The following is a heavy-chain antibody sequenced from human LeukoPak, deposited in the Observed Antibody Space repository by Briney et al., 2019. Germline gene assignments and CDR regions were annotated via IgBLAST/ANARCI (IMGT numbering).Heavy chain of an antibody. J-gene: IGHJ5*02. Sequence: SVKLSCKASGGTFSSYAISWVRQAPGQGLEWMGRIIPILGIANYAQKFQGRVTITADKSTSTAYMELSSLRSEDTAVYYCARDMGLPWFDPWGQGTLVTVSS. V-gene: IGHV1-69*04. CDR3: ARDMGLPWFDP. CDR1: GGTFSSYA. D-gene: IGHD3-10*01. CDR2: IIPILGIA.